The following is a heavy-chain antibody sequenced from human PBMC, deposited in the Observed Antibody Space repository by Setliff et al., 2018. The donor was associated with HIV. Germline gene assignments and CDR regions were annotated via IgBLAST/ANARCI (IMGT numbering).Heavy chain of an antibody. D-gene: IGHD3-22*01. V-gene: IGHV1-69*10. J-gene: IGHJ3*02. CDR3: ARGGLYYDSSDKGDAFDI. CDR2: IIPILGIA. CDR1: GGTLSSYA. Sequence: SVKVSCKASGGTLSSYAISWVRQAPGQGLEWMGGIIPILGIANYAQKFRGRVTITADKSTSTAYMELNSLRAGDTAVYYCARGGLYYDSSDKGDAFDIWGQGTMVTVSS.